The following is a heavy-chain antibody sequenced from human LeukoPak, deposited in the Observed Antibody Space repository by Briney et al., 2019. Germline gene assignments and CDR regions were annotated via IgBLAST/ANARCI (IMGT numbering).Heavy chain of an antibody. CDR2: IYYSGST. Sequence: SETLSLTCTVSGGSISSGGYYWSWIRQHPGKGLEWIGYIYYSGSTYYNPSLKSRVTISVDTSKNQFSLKLSSVTAADTAVYYCARTTYYYGSGKSAFDIWGQGTMVTVSS. CDR3: ARTTYYYGSGKSAFDI. D-gene: IGHD3-10*01. CDR1: GGSISSGGYY. J-gene: IGHJ3*02. V-gene: IGHV4-31*03.